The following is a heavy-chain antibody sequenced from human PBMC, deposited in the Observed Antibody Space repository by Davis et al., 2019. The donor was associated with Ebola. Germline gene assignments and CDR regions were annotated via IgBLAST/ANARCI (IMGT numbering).Heavy chain of an antibody. CDR2: INPNSGGT. CDR3: AREGASGWKGFFDL. Sequence: AASVKVSCKASGYTFTGYYMHWVRQAPGQGLEWMGWINPNSGGTNYAQKFQGRVTMTRNTSISTAYMELSSLRSEDTAVYYCAREGASGWKGFFDLWGQGTLITVSS. CDR1: GYTFTGYY. D-gene: IGHD6-25*01. J-gene: IGHJ4*02. V-gene: IGHV1-2*02.